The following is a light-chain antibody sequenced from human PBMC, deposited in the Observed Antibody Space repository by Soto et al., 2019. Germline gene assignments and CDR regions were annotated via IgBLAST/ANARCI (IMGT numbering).Light chain of an antibody. Sequence: QSVLTQPPSVSGAPGQRVTISCTGSSSNIGAGYDVHWYQQLPGTAPKLVIHENNNRPSGVPDRFSGSRSGTSASLAITGLRADDEADYSCQSYDSSLRGYVFGSGTKLTVL. CDR2: ENN. CDR1: SSNIGAGYD. J-gene: IGLJ1*01. V-gene: IGLV1-40*01. CDR3: QSYDSSLRGYV.